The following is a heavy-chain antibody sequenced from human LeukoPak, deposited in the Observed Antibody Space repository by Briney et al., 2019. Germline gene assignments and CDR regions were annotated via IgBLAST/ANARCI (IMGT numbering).Heavy chain of an antibody. CDR1: GSTFSDYY. CDR3: ARENPYSSSSWFDY. D-gene: IGHD6-6*01. CDR2: ISSSGSTI. J-gene: IGHJ4*02. V-gene: IGHV3-11*01. Sequence: GGSLRLSCAASGSTFSDYYMSWIRQAPGKGLEWVSYISSSGSTIYYADSVKGRFTISRDNAKNSLYLQMNSLRAEDTAVYYCARENPYSSSSWFDYWGQGTLVTVSS.